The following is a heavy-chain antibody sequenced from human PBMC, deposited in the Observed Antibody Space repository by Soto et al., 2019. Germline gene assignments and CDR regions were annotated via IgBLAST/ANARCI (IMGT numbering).Heavy chain of an antibody. CDR1: GFTVSNNY. J-gene: IGHJ3*01. CDR3: ARGLKIRHDAFDL. Sequence: GGSLRLSCAPSGFTVSNNYMNWVRQAPGKGLEWVSIIYSDGSTYYADYVKGRFTISRDNSKNTLYLQMDSLRAEDTAVYFCARGLKIRHDAFDLWGQGTMVTVSS. CDR2: IYSDGST. V-gene: IGHV3-53*01. D-gene: IGHD3-22*01.